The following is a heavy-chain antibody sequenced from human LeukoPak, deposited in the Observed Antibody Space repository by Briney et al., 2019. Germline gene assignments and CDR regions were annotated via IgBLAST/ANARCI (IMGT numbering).Heavy chain of an antibody. CDR2: ISSSSSYI. CDR1: GFTFSSYS. D-gene: IGHD3-22*01. Sequence: GGSLRLSCAASGFTFSSYSMNWIRQAPGKGLEWVSSISSSSSYIYYADSVKGRFTISRDNAKNSLYLQMNSLRAEDTAVYYCARISGYSYNWFDPWGQGTLVTVSS. CDR3: ARISGYSYNWFDP. V-gene: IGHV3-21*01. J-gene: IGHJ5*02.